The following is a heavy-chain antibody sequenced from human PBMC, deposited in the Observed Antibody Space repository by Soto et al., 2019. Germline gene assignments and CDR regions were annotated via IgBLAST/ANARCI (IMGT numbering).Heavy chain of an antibody. V-gene: IGHV1-8*01. D-gene: IGHD6-19*01. CDR2: MNPANGNT. CDR1: WFRDSKYD. J-gene: IGHJ5*02. CDR3: ERGYPYSSGP. Sequence: ASVKAASNAAWFRDSKYDFTGVRQSSGQGLEWMGWMNPANGNTGYAQKFQGRVTMTRDTSISTAYMELSSLRSDDTAAYYCERGYPYSSGPWGQGTLVPVTS.